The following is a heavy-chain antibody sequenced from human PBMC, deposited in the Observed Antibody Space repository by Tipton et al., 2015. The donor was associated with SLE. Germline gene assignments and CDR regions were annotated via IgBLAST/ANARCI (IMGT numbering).Heavy chain of an antibody. CDR2: INYSGST. Sequence: TLSLTCTVSGGSINSGTYYWGWIRQPPGKGLEWIGSINYSGSTYYNPSLKSRVTISVDTSNYQVSLNLSSVTAADTAVYYCARGRHIVVVIPGGRDYGLDVWGQGTTVTVSS. CDR1: GGSINSGTYY. CDR3: ARGRHIVVVIPGGRDYGLDV. V-gene: IGHV4-39*01. J-gene: IGHJ6*02. D-gene: IGHD2-21*01.